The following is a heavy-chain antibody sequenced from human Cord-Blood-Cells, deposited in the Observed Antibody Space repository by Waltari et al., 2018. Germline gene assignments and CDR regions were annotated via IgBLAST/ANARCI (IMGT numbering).Heavy chain of an antibody. Sequence: QLQLQESGPGLAKPSETLSLTCTVSGGSISTSSYHWGWTRQPPGKGLAGIGSIYYSGSTYYNPSLKSRVTISVDTSKNQFSLKLSSVTAADTAVYYCARHGENANWFDPWGQGTLVTVSS. J-gene: IGHJ5*02. CDR3: ARHGENANWFDP. CDR2: IYYSGST. CDR1: GGSISTSSYH. V-gene: IGHV4-39*01. D-gene: IGHD1-1*01.